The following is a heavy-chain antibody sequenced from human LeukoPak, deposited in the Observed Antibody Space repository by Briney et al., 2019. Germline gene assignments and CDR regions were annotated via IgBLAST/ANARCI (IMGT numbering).Heavy chain of an antibody. J-gene: IGHJ4*02. D-gene: IGHD3-3*01. CDR1: GFTFSSYA. Sequence: GGSLRLSCAASGFTFSSYAMSWVRQAPGKGLEWVSAISGSGGSTYYADSVKGRFTISRDNSKNTLYLQMNSLRAEDTAVYYCAKDLLLSVLRFSGVPGYWGQGTLVTVSS. CDR2: ISGSGGST. V-gene: IGHV3-23*01. CDR3: AKDLLLSVLRFSGVPGY.